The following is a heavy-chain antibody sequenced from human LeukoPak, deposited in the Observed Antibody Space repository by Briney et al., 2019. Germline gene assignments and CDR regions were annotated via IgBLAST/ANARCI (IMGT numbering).Heavy chain of an antibody. D-gene: IGHD2-2*01. CDR1: GGSISSYY. Sequence: SETLPLTCTVSGGSISSYYWSWIRQPPGKGLEWIGYIYYSGSTNYNPSLKSRVTISVDTSKNQFSLKLSSVTAADTAVYYCARVIRYCSSTSCSPNWFDPWGQGTLVTVSS. J-gene: IGHJ5*02. CDR3: ARVIRYCSSTSCSPNWFDP. CDR2: IYYSGST. V-gene: IGHV4-59*01.